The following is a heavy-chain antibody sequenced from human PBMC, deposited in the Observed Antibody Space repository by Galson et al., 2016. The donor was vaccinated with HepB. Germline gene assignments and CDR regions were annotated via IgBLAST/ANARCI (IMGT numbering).Heavy chain of an antibody. V-gene: IGHV5-10-1*01. CDR1: GYSFSRIW. J-gene: IGHJ3*01. Sequence: QSGAEVKKPGESLRISCKGSGYSFSRIWISWVRQMPGKGLEWMGDIDPSDSYINYSPSFQGHVTMSADKSISTAYLEWSSLKASDTAMYYCARLLRGGWLGHDGFDLWGLGTVVIVSS. CDR3: ARLLRGGWLGHDGFDL. D-gene: IGHD3-10*01. CDR2: IDPSDSYI.